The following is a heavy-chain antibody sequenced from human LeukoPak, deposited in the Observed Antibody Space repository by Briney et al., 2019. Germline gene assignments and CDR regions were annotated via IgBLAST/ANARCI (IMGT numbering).Heavy chain of an antibody. Sequence: SETLSLTCTVSGGSISSYYWSWIRQPPGKGLEWIGYIYYSGSTNYNPSLKSRVTISVDTSKNQFSLKLSSVTAADTAVYYCARVGGTGYYYDSSGYYPWYFDYWGQGTLVTVSS. D-gene: IGHD3-22*01. V-gene: IGHV4-59*01. CDR2: IYYSGST. CDR3: ARVGGTGYYYDSSGYYPWYFDY. J-gene: IGHJ4*02. CDR1: GGSISSYY.